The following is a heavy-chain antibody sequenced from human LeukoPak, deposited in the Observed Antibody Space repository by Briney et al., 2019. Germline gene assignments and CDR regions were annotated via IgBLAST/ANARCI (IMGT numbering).Heavy chain of an antibody. CDR1: GGTFSSYA. J-gene: IGHJ3*02. Sequence: SAKVSCKASGGTFSSYAISWVRQAPGQGLEWMGGIIPIFGTANYAQKFQGRVTITADESTSTAYMELSSLRSEDTAVYYCAREIVDTAMVDAFDIWGQGTMVTVSS. V-gene: IGHV1-69*01. CDR2: IIPIFGTA. CDR3: AREIVDTAMVDAFDI. D-gene: IGHD5-18*01.